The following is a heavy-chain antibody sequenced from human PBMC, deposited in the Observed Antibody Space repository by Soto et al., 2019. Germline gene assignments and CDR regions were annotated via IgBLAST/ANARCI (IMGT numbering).Heavy chain of an antibody. CDR3: ASRRYCGYDCYYKHYYGMDV. Sequence: QVQLVQSGAEVKKPGSSVKVSCRASGDTFSSYTVNWLRQAPGRGLEWMGRIIPILTTTDYAQNFRGRLTFPADKSTNTVYMELSSLRSEDTAVYYCASRRYCGYDCYYKHYYGMDVWGQGTTVTVAS. J-gene: IGHJ6*02. CDR2: IIPILTTT. CDR1: GDTFSSYT. V-gene: IGHV1-69*08. D-gene: IGHD2-21*02.